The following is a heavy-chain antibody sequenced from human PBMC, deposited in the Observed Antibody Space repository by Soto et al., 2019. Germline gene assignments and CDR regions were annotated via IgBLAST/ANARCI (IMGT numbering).Heavy chain of an antibody. V-gene: IGHV3-66*01. CDR1: GFSVSNYH. J-gene: IGHJ4*02. CDR2: ITVGDVT. Sequence: EVQLVDSGGGLVQPGGSLRLSCAASGFSVSNYHMNWVRQAPGKGPEWVSIITVGDVTYYAESVKGRFTSSRDISRNTVYLQINSLRGDYTAVYYWAGGRDYRKGGDHWGQGTLVIVSS. D-gene: IGHD4-4*01. CDR3: AGGRDYRKGGDH.